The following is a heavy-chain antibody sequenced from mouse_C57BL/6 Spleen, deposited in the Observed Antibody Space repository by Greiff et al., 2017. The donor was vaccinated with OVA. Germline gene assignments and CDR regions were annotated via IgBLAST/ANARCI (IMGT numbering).Heavy chain of an antibody. V-gene: IGHV1-72*01. CDR1: GYTFTSYW. CDR3: ARREIRGSGAMDY. D-gene: IGHD3-1*01. Sequence: VKQSCKASGYTFTSYWMHWVKQRPGRGLEWIGRIDPNSGGTKYNEKFKSKATLTVDKTSSTAYMQLSSLTSEDSAVYYCARREIRGSGAMDYWGQGTSVTVSS. J-gene: IGHJ4*01. CDR2: IDPNSGGT.